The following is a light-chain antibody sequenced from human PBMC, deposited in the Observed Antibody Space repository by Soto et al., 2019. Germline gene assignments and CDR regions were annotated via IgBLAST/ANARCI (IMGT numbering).Light chain of an antibody. CDR2: GAS. Sequence: EIVMTQSPATLSVSPGERATLSCRASQSISNNLAWYHQRPGQAPRLLIYGASSRATGIPARFSGSGSGTEITLNISRLQSEDFAVYYCQQYNNWWTFGQGTRVEIK. CDR3: QQYNNWWT. CDR1: QSISNN. J-gene: IGKJ1*01. V-gene: IGKV3-15*01.